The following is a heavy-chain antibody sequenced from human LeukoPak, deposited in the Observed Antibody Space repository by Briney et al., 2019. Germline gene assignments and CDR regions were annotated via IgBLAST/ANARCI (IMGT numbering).Heavy chain of an antibody. CDR3: VKGFVHPTYYFDY. D-gene: IGHD3-10*01. CDR2: ITCSGDGT. J-gene: IGHJ4*02. CDR1: GFTFSNYA. V-gene: IGHV3-23*01. Sequence: GGSLRLSCAASGFTFSNYAMMWVRQAPGKRLEWVSSITCSGDGTHYADSVRGRFTISRDNSENTLYLQMNSLRAADTVVYFCVKGFVHPTYYFDYWGQGPLVTVSS.